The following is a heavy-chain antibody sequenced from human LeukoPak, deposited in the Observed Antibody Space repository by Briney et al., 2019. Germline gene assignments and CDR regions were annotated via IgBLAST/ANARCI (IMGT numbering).Heavy chain of an antibody. CDR2: INPNSGGT. CDR3: ASNSIVRGVIILTAY. CDR1: GYTFTGYY. V-gene: IGHV1-2*02. J-gene: IGHJ4*02. Sequence: ASVKLSCKASGYTFTGYYIHWVRQAPGQGLEWMGWINPNSGGTNYAQKVQGRVTMTRDTSSSTAYMELSRLTSYDTAVYYCASNSIVRGVIILTAYWGQGTLVTVSS. D-gene: IGHD3-10*01.